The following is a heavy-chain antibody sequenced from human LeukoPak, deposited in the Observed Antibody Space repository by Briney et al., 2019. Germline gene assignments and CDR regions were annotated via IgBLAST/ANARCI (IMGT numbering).Heavy chain of an antibody. V-gene: IGHV3-23*01. CDR2: ISGSGGST. CDR3: AKGSGYYSFHFDY. Sequence: GSLELSWGASGFPFSSYAMSWVRQAPGKGLEWVSAISGSGGSTYYADSVKGRFTISRDNSKNTLYLQMNSLRAEDTAVYYCAKGSGYYSFHFDYWGQGTLVTVSS. CDR1: GFPFSSYA. J-gene: IGHJ4*02. D-gene: IGHD3-22*01.